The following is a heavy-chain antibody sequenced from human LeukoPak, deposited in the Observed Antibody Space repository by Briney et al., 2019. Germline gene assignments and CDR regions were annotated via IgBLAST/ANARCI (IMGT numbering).Heavy chain of an antibody. D-gene: IGHD2-15*01. V-gene: IGHV3-21*01. CDR1: GFTFSSYS. J-gene: IGHJ3*02. CDR3: AREVGRARYCSGGSCYGDGAFDI. Sequence: GGSLRLSCAASGFTFSSYSINWVRQAPGKGLEWVSSISSSSRYIYYADSVKGRFTISRDNAKNSLYLQMNSLRAEDTAVYYCAREVGRARYCSGGSCYGDGAFDIWGQGTMVTVSS. CDR2: ISSSSRYI.